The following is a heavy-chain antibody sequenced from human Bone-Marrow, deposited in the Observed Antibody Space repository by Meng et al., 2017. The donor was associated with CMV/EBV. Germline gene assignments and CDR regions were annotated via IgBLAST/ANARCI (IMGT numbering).Heavy chain of an antibody. V-gene: IGHV3-48*03. CDR1: GFTFSSYE. CDR3: ARESVIWQLRAAFDI. J-gene: IGHJ3*02. CDR2: ISSSGSTI. D-gene: IGHD2-15*01. Sequence: SRAASGFTFSSYEMNWVRQAPGKGLEWVSYISSSGSTIYYADSVKGRFTISRDNAKNSLYLQMNSLRAEDTAVYYCARESVIWQLRAAFDIWGQGTMVTVSS.